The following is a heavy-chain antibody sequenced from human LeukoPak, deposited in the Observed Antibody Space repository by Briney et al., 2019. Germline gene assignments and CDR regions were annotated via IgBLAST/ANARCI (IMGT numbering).Heavy chain of an antibody. CDR2: INHSGST. D-gene: IGHD4-17*01. V-gene: IGHV4-34*01. CDR1: GGSFSGYY. Sequence: SETLSLTCAVYGGSFSGYYWSWIRQPPGKGLEWIGEINHSGSTNYNPSLKSRVTTSVDTSKNQFSLKLRSVTAADTAVYYCATAYGDYDGHFDYWGQGTLVTVSS. CDR3: ATAYGDYDGHFDY. J-gene: IGHJ4*02.